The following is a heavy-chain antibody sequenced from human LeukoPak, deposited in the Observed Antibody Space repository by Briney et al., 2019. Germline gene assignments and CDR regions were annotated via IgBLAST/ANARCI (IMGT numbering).Heavy chain of an antibody. CDR3: ARDRNYYGSGFGAFDI. J-gene: IGHJ3*02. V-gene: IGHV4-59*01. D-gene: IGHD3-10*01. CDR1: GGSISSYY. Sequence: SETLSLTCTVSGGSISSYYWSWIRQPPGKGLEWIGYIYYSGSTNYNPSLKSRVTISVDTSKNQFSLKLSSVTAADTAVYYCARDRNYYGSGFGAFDIWGQGTTVTVSS. CDR2: IYYSGST.